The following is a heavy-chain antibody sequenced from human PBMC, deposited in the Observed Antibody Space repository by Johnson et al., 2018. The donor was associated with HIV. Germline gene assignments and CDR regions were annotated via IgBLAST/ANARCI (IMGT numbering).Heavy chain of an antibody. V-gene: IGHV3-11*01. D-gene: IGHD6-13*01. J-gene: IGHJ3*02. Sequence: QLVESGGGLVTPGGSLRVSCAASGFTFSDYSMSWIRQAPGQGLEWVSYIRSSGSTIYYADSVKGRFTISRANSKNTLYLQMNSLRAEDTAVYYCARDRYSRPNDGFDIWGQGTMVTVSS. CDR2: IRSSGSTI. CDR3: ARDRYSRPNDGFDI. CDR1: GFTFSDYS.